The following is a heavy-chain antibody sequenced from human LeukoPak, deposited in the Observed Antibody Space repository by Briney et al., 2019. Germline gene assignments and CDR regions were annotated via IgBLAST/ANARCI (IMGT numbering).Heavy chain of an antibody. J-gene: IGHJ4*02. V-gene: IGHV3-21*04. D-gene: IGHD3-22*01. CDR1: GFTFSTYT. CDR3: AKGLDSSGALGH. CDR2: ISTSSIYI. Sequence: GGSLRLSCAASGFTFSTYTMNWVRQAPGKGLEWVSSISTSSIYIYYADSLKGRFTISRDNAKNSLYLQMNSLRAEDTAVYYCAKGLDSSGALGHWGQGTLVTVSS.